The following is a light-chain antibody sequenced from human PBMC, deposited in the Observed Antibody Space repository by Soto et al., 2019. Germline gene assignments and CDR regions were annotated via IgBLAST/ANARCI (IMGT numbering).Light chain of an antibody. J-gene: IGLJ1*01. CDR2: EVS. CDR3: SSYTTSGTRV. V-gene: IGLV2-14*01. CDR1: TSDVGGYSF. Sequence: QSVLTQPASVSGSPGQSITISCTGTTSDVGGYSFVSWYQLHPGKAPKLMIYEVSNRPSGVSNRFSGSKSGNTASLTISGXQAEDESDYYCSSYTTSGTRVFGTGT.